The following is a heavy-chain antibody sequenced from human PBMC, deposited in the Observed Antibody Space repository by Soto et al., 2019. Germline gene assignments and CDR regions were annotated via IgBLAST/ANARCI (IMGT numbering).Heavy chain of an antibody. CDR3: AGEGVWLRFLDY. CDR1: GGSFSGYY. J-gene: IGHJ4*02. D-gene: IGHD5-12*01. CDR2: INHSGST. Sequence: QVQLQQWGAGLLKPSETLSLTCAVYGGSFSGYYWSWIRQPPGKGLEWIGEINHSGSTNYNPSLKSRVAISVDTSKYQFSLELSSVTAADTAVYYRAGEGVWLRFLDYWGQGTLFTVSS. V-gene: IGHV4-34*01.